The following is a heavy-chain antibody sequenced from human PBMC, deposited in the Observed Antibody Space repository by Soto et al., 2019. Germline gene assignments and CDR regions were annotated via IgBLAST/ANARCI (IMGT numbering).Heavy chain of an antibody. CDR1: GVTVSDTW. CDR3: TTPKGSWGVAFDY. J-gene: IGHJ4*02. CDR2: IKSKNDGATV. V-gene: IGHV3-15*01. Sequence: EVQLVESGGGLVKPGESLRLSCAASGVTVSDTWMAWVRQAPGKGLEWVGRIKSKNDGATVDYAASVKGRFTISRDESKKPPYLQKNSLKNEDTALYFWTTPKGSWGVAFDYWGQGTLGNGSS. D-gene: IGHD3-10*01.